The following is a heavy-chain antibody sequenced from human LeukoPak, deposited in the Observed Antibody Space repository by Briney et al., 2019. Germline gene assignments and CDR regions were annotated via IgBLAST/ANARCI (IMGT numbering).Heavy chain of an antibody. Sequence: PGRSLRLSCAASGFTFSSYGMHWVRQAPGKGLEWVAVIWYDGSNKYYADFVKGRFTISRDNSKNTLYLQMNSLRAEDTAVYYCAREHTGYSSGWYLVYWGQGTLVTVSS. CDR2: IWYDGSNK. J-gene: IGHJ4*02. D-gene: IGHD6-19*01. V-gene: IGHV3-33*08. CDR1: GFTFSSYG. CDR3: AREHTGYSSGWYLVY.